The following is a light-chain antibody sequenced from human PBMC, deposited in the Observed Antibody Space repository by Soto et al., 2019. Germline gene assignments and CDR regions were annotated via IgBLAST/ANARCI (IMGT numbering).Light chain of an antibody. V-gene: IGKV3-20*01. J-gene: IGKJ3*01. CDR2: GAS. CDR3: HQFGSSPFT. CDR1: QTPRGNS. Sequence: EIVLTQSPGTLSLFPGESATLSCKASQTPRGNSFAWYQQTVGQAPRLLVYGASLRAAGVPDRFSGSGSRTEFNLPISRVEPEDFAVYYCHQFGSSPFTFGPGTRVDI.